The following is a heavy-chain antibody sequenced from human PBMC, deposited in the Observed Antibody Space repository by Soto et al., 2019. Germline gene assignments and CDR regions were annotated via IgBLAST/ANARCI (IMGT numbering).Heavy chain of an antibody. Sequence: GGSLRLSCAASGLTFSNYAMTWVRQAPGKGLEWVSGISDSDAYTYYAESVKGRFTISRDDSKNTVYLQMNSLRDEDRAVYYCAKNATSGWYDSWGQGALVTVSS. J-gene: IGHJ5*01. CDR2: ISDSDAYT. CDR3: AKNATSGWYDS. V-gene: IGHV3-23*01. CDR1: GLTFSNYA. D-gene: IGHD6-19*01.